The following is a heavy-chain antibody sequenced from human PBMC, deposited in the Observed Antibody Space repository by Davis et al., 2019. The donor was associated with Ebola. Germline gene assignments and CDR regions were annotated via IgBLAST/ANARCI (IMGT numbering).Heavy chain of an antibody. CDR2: ISSSSSTI. Sequence: GESLNTSCAASGFTFSSYSMNWVRQAPGKRLEWVSYISSSSSTIYYADSAKGRFTISRDNAKNSLYLQMNSLRDEDTAVYYCARDPYYYDSSGSFGAFDIWGQGTMVTVSS. D-gene: IGHD3-22*01. CDR1: GFTFSSYS. J-gene: IGHJ3*02. CDR3: ARDPYYYDSSGSFGAFDI. V-gene: IGHV3-48*02.